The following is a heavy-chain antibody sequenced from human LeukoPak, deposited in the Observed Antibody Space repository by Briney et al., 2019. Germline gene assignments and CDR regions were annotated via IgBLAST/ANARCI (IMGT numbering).Heavy chain of an antibody. D-gene: IGHD6-19*01. CDR2: ISWNSGSI. Sequence: GRSLRLSCAASGFTFDDYAMHWVRQAPGKGLEWVSGISWNSGSIGYADSVKGRFTISRGNAKNSLYLQMNSLRAEDTALYYCAKVLSSGWLDNFDYWGQGTLVTVSS. CDR1: GFTFDDYA. V-gene: IGHV3-9*01. CDR3: AKVLSSGWLDNFDY. J-gene: IGHJ4*02.